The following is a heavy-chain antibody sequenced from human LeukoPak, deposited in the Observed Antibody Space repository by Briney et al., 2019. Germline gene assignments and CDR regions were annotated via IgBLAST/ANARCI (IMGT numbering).Heavy chain of an antibody. J-gene: IGHJ4*02. V-gene: IGHV3-30-3*01. D-gene: IGHD2/OR15-2a*01. Sequence: GGSLRLSCAASGFTFSSYAMHWVRQAPGKGLEWVAVISYDGSNKYYADSVKGRFTISRDNSKNTLYLQMNSLRAEDTAVYYCARDPLSYEALGYFDYWGQGTLVTVSS. CDR3: ARDPLSYEALGYFDY. CDR2: ISYDGSNK. CDR1: GFTFSSYA.